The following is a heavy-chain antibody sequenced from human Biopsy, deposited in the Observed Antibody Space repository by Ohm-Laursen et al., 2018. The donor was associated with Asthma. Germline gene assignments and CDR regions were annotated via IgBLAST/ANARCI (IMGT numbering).Heavy chain of an antibody. CDR1: GYTFINYA. J-gene: IGHJ3*01. V-gene: IGHV1-3*01. Sequence: GASVKVSCKASGYTFINYAIHWVRQAPGHRLEWMGWINAGNGDTKYSQKFQGRVTITRDTSASTAYMELRSLRSEDAATYYCARTYYDFLTGQVKDVFGVWGQGTMVTVSS. CDR3: ARTYYDFLTGQVKDVFGV. CDR2: INAGNGDT. D-gene: IGHD3-9*01.